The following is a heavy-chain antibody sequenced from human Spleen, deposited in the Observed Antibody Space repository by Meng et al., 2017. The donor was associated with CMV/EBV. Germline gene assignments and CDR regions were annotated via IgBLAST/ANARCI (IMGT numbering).Heavy chain of an antibody. Sequence: GESLKISCAVSGFTFSSHGMHWVRQAPGKGLEWVAFIRYDGSNKYYPDSVKGRFTISRDNSKNTLYLQMNSLRAEDTAVYYCAKDTTIFGVIGNWFDPWGQGTLVTVSS. CDR3: AKDTTIFGVIGNWFDP. J-gene: IGHJ5*02. CDR2: IRYDGSNK. V-gene: IGHV3-30*02. D-gene: IGHD3-3*01. CDR1: GFTFSSHG.